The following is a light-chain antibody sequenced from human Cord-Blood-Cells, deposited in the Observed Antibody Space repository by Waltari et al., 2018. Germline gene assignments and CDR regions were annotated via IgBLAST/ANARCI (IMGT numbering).Light chain of an antibody. J-gene: IGLJ3*02. CDR1: SSDVGGYTY. V-gene: IGLV2-14*03. CDR3: SSYTSSSTWV. CDR2: DVS. Sequence: QSALTQPASVSGSPGPAITISCTGTSSDVGGYTYGSWYQHHPGKAPKLMIYDVSKRPSGVSNRFSGSKSGNTASLTISGLQAEDEADYYCSSYTSSSTWVFGGGTKLTVL.